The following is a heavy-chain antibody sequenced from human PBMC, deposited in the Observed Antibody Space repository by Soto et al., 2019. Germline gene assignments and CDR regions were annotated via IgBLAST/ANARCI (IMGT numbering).Heavy chain of an antibody. CDR2: IYHSGST. J-gene: IGHJ3*02. V-gene: IGHV4-30-2*01. D-gene: IGHD5-18*01. CDR1: GGSISSGGYS. CDR3: ARARGYSYADDAFDI. Sequence: SETLSLTCAVSGGSISSGGYSWSWIRQPPGKGLEWIGYIYHSGSTYYNPSLKSRVTISVDRSKSQFSLKLSSVTAADTAVYYCARARGYSYADDAFDIWGQGTMVTVSS.